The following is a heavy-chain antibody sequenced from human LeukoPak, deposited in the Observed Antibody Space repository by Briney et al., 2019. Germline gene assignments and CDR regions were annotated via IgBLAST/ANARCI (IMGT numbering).Heavy chain of an antibody. V-gene: IGHV3-53*01. CDR1: GFTVGSNY. CDR3: ARALGSGTYYD. D-gene: IGHD1-26*01. Sequence: AGGSLRLSCAASGFTVGSNYMTRIRQAPGKGLEWVACFYSGDSTFYADSVEGRFTISRDTSTNTLYLQMNKLTADDTAVYYCARALGSGTYYDWGLGTLVTVSS. CDR2: FYSGDST. J-gene: IGHJ4*02.